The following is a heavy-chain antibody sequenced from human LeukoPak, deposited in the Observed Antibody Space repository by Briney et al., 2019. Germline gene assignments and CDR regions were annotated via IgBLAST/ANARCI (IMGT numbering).Heavy chain of an antibody. CDR3: ASLGDYYGSGSYYVT. D-gene: IGHD3-10*01. CDR2: IYYSGST. CDR1: GGSISSSSYY. Sequence: SETLSLTCTVSGGSISSSSYYWGWIRQPPGKGLEWIGSIYYSGSTYYNPSLKSRVTISVDTSKNQFSLKLSSVTAAGTAVYYCASLGDYYGSGSYYVTWGQGTLVTVSS. V-gene: IGHV4-39*01. J-gene: IGHJ5*02.